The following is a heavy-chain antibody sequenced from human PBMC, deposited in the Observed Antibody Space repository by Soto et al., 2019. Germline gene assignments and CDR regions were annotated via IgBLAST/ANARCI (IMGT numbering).Heavy chain of an antibody. CDR2: VSANGQGI. J-gene: IGHJ4*02. V-gene: IGHV3-23*01. CDR1: GFTFSSSA. CDR3: AKDRHYPRDYFHY. D-gene: IGHD3-10*01. Sequence: GSLRLSCAASGFTFSSSAISWVRQAPGKGLEWVSAVSANGQGIYYADSVRGRFTISRDNSKNTVFLHMDSLSAEDTAVYYCAKDRHYPRDYFHYWGQGTLVTVSS.